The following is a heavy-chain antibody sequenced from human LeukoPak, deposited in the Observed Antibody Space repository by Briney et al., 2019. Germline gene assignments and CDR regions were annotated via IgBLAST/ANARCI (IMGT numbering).Heavy chain of an antibody. J-gene: IGHJ3*02. CDR3: ARRIPASEAFDI. Sequence: ASVKVSCKVSGYTLTELSMHWVRQAPGKGLEWMGGFDPEDGETIYAQKFQGRVTMTTDTSTSTAYMELRSLRSDDTAVYYCARRIPASEAFDIWGQGTMVTVSS. V-gene: IGHV1-24*01. D-gene: IGHD2-15*01. CDR1: GYTLTELS. CDR2: FDPEDGET.